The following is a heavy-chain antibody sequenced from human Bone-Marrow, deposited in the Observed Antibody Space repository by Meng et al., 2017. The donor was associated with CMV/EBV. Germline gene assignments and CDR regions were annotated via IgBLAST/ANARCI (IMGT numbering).Heavy chain of an antibody. D-gene: IGHD1-26*01. CDR3: ARARETIYDAFDI. V-gene: IGHV3-66*02. CDR1: GFTFSSYS. J-gene: IGHJ3*02. CDR2: IYSGGST. Sequence: GGSLRLSCAASGFTFSSYSMNWVRQAPGKGLEWVSVIYSGGSTYYADSVKGRFTISRDNSKNTLYLQMNSLRAEDTAVYYCARARETIYDAFDIWGQGTMVTVSS.